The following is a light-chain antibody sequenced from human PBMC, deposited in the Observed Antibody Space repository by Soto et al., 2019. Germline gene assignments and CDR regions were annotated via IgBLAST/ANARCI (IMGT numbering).Light chain of an antibody. CDR1: QTISSAY. CDR2: GAS. V-gene: IGKV3-20*01. J-gene: IGKJ3*01. Sequence: EIVLTQSPGTLSLSPGKRATLSCRASQTISSAYLAWYQQRPGQAPRLLIYGASTRATGIPDRFSGRGSGTDFALTISRLEPEDFAVYDCQHYGSSLPITFGPGTKVDIK. CDR3: QHYGSSLPIT.